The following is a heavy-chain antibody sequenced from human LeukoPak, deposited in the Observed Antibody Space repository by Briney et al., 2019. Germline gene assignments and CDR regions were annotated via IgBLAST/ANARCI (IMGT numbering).Heavy chain of an antibody. D-gene: IGHD2-15*01. Sequence: GGSLRLSCEASTNSFFDYAMNWVRQAPGKGLEWVANIKEDGSNKNYVDSVKGRFTISRDNAKNSLFLQMNSLRAEDTAFYYCAREGSGYDYWGQGTLVTVSS. CDR3: AREGSGYDY. CDR2: IKEDGSNK. V-gene: IGHV3-7*01. CDR1: TNSFFDYA. J-gene: IGHJ4*02.